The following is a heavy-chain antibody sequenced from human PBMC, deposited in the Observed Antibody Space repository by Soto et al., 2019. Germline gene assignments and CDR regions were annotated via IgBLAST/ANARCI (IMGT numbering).Heavy chain of an antibody. D-gene: IGHD3-16*01. CDR2: IYYSGST. Sequence: QVQLQESGPGLVKPSQTLSLTCTVSGGSISSGGYYWSWIRQHPGKGLERIGYIYYSGSTYYNPSLKSRVTISVDTSKNQFSLKLSSVTAADTAVYYCARGHRGYYYYGMDVWGQGTTVTVSS. CDR1: GGSISSGGYY. CDR3: ARGHRGYYYYGMDV. J-gene: IGHJ6*02. V-gene: IGHV4-31*03.